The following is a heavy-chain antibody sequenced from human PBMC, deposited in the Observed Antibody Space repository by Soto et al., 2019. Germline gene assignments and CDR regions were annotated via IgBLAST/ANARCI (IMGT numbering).Heavy chain of an antibody. Sequence: QVKLVQSGAEVKKPGASVKVSCKASGYTFTSYDINWVRQATGQGLEWMGWMNPNSGNTGYAQKFQGRVTMTRNTSISTAYMELSSLRSEDTAVYYCPRAPRWFGELFHPRFDYWGQGTLVTVSS. V-gene: IGHV1-8*01. D-gene: IGHD3-10*01. CDR1: GYTFTSYD. CDR2: MNPNSGNT. CDR3: PRAPRWFGELFHPRFDY. J-gene: IGHJ4*02.